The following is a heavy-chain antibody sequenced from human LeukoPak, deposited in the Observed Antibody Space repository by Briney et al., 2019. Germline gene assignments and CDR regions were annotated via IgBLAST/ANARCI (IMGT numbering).Heavy chain of an antibody. J-gene: IGHJ3*02. CDR3: AREGKIGGAFDI. V-gene: IGHV4-39*07. CDR2: IYYSGST. D-gene: IGHD4-23*01. CDR1: GDSISTSNSY. Sequence: PSETLSLTCAVSGDSISTSNSYWGWIRRPPGKGLEWVGSIYYSGSTNYNPSLKSRVTISVDTSKNQFSLKLSSVTAADTAVYYCAREGKIGGAFDIWGQGTMVTVSS.